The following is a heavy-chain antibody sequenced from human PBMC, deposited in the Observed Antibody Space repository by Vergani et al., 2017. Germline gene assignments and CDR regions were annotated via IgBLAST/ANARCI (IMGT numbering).Heavy chain of an antibody. CDR3: AKNPGISTTRHYYAMDV. D-gene: IGHD1-1*01. J-gene: IGHJ6*02. V-gene: IGHV3-11*04. Sequence: LEESGGGSVKPGGSLRLSCPASGFKFSDHYMSWIRQAPGKGLEWVSHISPGASTVSYTDSVTGRLTVSRDNDNNSLTLDMTTLRVEDPAVYYCAKNPGISTTRHYYAMDVWGQGTTVTVSS. CDR2: ISPGASTV. CDR1: GFKFSDHY.